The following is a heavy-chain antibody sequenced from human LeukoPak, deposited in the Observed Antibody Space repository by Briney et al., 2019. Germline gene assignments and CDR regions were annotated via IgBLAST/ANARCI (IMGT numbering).Heavy chain of an antibody. CDR2: INTGDIT. V-gene: IGHV3-23*01. CDR3: VKGGFTYYDD. J-gene: IGHJ4*02. Sequence: GGSLRLSCAASGXTFDYSAMTWVRQAPEKGLEWVSTINTGDITFYANYVKGRFTISRDNSNNALYLQMYSLRAEDAAIYYCVKGGFTYYDDWGQGTLVTVSS. D-gene: IGHD3-22*01. CDR1: GXTFDYSA.